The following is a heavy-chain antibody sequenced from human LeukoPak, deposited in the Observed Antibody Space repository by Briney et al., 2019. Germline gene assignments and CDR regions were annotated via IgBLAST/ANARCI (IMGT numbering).Heavy chain of an antibody. D-gene: IGHD3-22*01. J-gene: IGHJ4*02. CDR1: GFTFSSYE. CDR2: ITSGVGIT. V-gene: IGHV3-23*01. Sequence: GGSLRLSRAASGFTFSSYEMNWVRQAPGKGLEWVSIITSGVGITYYADSVKGRFTISRDNSRNTLYLQMNSLRAEDTAVYYCAKGDYYDLDSWGQGTLVIVSS. CDR3: AKGDYYDLDS.